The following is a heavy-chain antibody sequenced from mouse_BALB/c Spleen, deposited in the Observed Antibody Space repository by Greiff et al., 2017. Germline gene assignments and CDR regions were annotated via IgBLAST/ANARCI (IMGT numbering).Heavy chain of an antibody. CDR3: AKGNRYDGDY. D-gene: IGHD2-14*01. Sequence: VKLQESGAELVRPGSSVKISCKASGYAFSSYWMNWVKQRPGQGLEWIGQIYPGDGDTNYNGKFKGKATLTADKSSSTAYMQLSSLTSEDSAVYFCAKGNRYDGDYWGQGTTLTVSS. V-gene: IGHV1-80*01. CDR2: IYPGDGDT. CDR1: GYAFSSYW. J-gene: IGHJ2*01.